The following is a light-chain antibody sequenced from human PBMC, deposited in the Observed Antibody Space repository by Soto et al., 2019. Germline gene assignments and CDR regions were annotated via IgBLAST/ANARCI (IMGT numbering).Light chain of an antibody. CDR3: QQYFNWPLTWT. J-gene: IGKJ1*01. Sequence: EIVLTQSPGTLSLSPGERATLSCRASQSVSSSYLAWYQQKPGQAPRLLIYGASSRATGIPDRFSGSGSGTDFTLTIISLQSEDSAVYYCQQYFNWPLTWTFGPGTQVDIK. CDR2: GAS. V-gene: IGKV3-20*01. CDR1: QSVSSSY.